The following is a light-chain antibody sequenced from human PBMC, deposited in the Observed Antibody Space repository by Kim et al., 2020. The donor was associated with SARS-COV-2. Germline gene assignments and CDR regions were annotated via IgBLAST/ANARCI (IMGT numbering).Light chain of an antibody. CDR1: SLRTYD. CDR2: GKN. CDR3: NSRDSSGNHWV. V-gene: IGLV3-19*01. Sequence: LDKTVWITCQGDSLRTYDATWYQQKPGQAPVVVIYGKNRRPSGIPDRFSGSTSGNTASLTITGAEAEDEADYYCNSRDSSGNHWVFGGGTQLTVL. J-gene: IGLJ3*02.